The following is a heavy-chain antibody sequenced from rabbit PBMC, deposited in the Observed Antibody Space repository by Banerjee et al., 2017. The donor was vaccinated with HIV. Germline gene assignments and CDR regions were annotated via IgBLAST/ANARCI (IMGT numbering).Heavy chain of an antibody. CDR2: IYAGSSSST. V-gene: IGHV1S45*01. CDR1: GFSFSNGYV. J-gene: IGHJ4*01. D-gene: IGHD4-1*01. CDR3: ARDLAGVIGWNFNL. Sequence: QEQLVESGGGLVQPEGSLTLTCTASGFSFSNGYVMCWVRQAPGKGLEWIGCIYAGSSSSTYYASWAKGRFTISKTSSTTVTLQMTSLTAADTATYFCARDLAGVIGWNFNLWGPGTLVTVS.